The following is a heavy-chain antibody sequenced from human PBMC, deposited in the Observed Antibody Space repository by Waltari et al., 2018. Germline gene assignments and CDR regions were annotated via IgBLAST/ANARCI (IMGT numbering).Heavy chain of an antibody. Sequence: EVQLVESGGGLVQPGRSLRLSCTASGFTFGDYAMSWFRQAPGKGREWVGFIRSKAYGGTTEYAASVKGRFTISRDDSKSIAYLQMNSLKTEDTAVYYCTAVTTNYYYYGMDVWGQGTTVTVSS. CDR2: IRSKAYGGTT. J-gene: IGHJ6*02. CDR1: GFTFGDYA. V-gene: IGHV3-49*03. CDR3: TAVTTNYYYYGMDV. D-gene: IGHD4-17*01.